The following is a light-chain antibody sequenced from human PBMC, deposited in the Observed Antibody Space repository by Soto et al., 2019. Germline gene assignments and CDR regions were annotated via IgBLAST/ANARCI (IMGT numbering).Light chain of an antibody. Sequence: DIQLTQSPSFLSASVGDRVTITCRASQGISSYLAWYQQKPGKAPKLLIFAAFTLQNGVPSRFSGSGSGTEFTLTISSLQPEDFATYYCLHLNSYSPDTFGPGTKVDIK. J-gene: IGKJ3*01. CDR3: LHLNSYSPDT. CDR2: AAF. CDR1: QGISSY. V-gene: IGKV1-9*01.